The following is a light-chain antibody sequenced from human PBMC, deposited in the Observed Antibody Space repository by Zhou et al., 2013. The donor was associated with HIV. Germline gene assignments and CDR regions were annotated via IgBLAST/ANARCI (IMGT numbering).Light chain of an antibody. Sequence: DIQMTQSPSTLSASVGDRITITCRASQSVSTWLAWYQQKPGKAPKLLIYKASSLESGVPSTFSGSGSGTEFTLTISSLQPDDFATYYCQQCNSYPYTFGQGTKLEIK. J-gene: IGKJ2*01. V-gene: IGKV1-5*03. CDR2: KAS. CDR3: QQCNSYPYT. CDR1: QSVSTW.